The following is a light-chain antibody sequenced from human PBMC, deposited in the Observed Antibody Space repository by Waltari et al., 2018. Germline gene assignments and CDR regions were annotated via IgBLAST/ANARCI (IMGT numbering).Light chain of an antibody. CDR3: QLWDTSIDPSV. CDR1: NIADKN. V-gene: IGLV3-21*04. Sequence: SYVLTQAPSVSVAPGETARITCGGNNIADKNVHWYQQKPGQAPVLVIFYDGDRPSGIPSRFSGSNSGNTSTLTISRTEAGDEADYYCQLWDTSIDPSVFGTGTKVTVL. J-gene: IGLJ1*01. CDR2: YDG.